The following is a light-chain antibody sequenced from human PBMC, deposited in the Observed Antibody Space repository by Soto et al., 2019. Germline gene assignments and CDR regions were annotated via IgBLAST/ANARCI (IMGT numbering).Light chain of an antibody. CDR1: QSVSTY. CDR3: QQCFSIPPT. J-gene: IGKJ1*01. Sequence: DIQMTQSPSSLSASVGDRVTITCRASQSVSTYLHWYQQKAGQAPKLLIYAASNLQSGVPSRFSGRGSGTDFTLTVESLQPDAFAIYYCQQCFSIPPTFCHGTKVDIK. V-gene: IGKV1-39*01. CDR2: AAS.